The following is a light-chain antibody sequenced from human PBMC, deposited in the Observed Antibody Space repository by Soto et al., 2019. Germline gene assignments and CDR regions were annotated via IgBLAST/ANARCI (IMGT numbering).Light chain of an antibody. V-gene: IGKV1-27*01. CDR3: QKYSRAPFT. CDR2: AAS. CDR1: QGLTNY. J-gene: IGKJ3*01. Sequence: DIQMTQSPSSLSASVGDRVTITCRASQGLTNYLAWYQQKPGKVPKLLIYAASTLQSGVPSRFSGSGSGTDFTLTISSLQPEDVATYYCQKYSRAPFTFGPGTKVDIK.